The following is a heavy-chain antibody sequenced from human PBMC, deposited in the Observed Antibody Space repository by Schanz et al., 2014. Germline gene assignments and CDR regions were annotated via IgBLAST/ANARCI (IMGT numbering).Heavy chain of an antibody. V-gene: IGHV3-33*06. Sequence: QVQLVESGGGVVQPGRSLRLSCAASGFTFSSYGMHWVRQAPGKGLEWVAIIWYDGSNEYYADSVKGRFTISRDNPKKTLYLQMNSLRAEDTAVYYCAKYGGGYSYGFVEYWGQGILVTVSS. D-gene: IGHD5-18*01. CDR2: IWYDGSNE. CDR1: GFTFSSYG. CDR3: AKYGGGYSYGFVEY. J-gene: IGHJ4*02.